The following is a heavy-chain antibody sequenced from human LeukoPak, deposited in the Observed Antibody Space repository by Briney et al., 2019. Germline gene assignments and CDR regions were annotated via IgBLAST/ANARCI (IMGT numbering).Heavy chain of an antibody. V-gene: IGHV3-30-3*01. CDR2: ISYDGSNK. Sequence: GGSLRLSCAASGFTFSSYAMHWVRQAPGKGLEWVAVISYDGSNKYYADSVKGRFTISRDNSKNTLYLQMNSLRAEDTAVYYCARGGLVGAHWCPAGYWGQGTLVTVSS. CDR1: GFTFSSYA. J-gene: IGHJ4*02. CDR3: ARGGLVGAHWCPAGY. D-gene: IGHD1-26*01.